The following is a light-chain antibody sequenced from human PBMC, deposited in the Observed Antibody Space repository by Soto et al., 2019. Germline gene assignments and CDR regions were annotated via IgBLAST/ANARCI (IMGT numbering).Light chain of an antibody. V-gene: IGKV3-20*01. CDR3: QQYGSSPAT. Sequence: EIVLTQSPGTLSLSQGERATLSCRASESVRSSYLAWYQQKPGQAPRLLIYGASTRATGIPDRFTGSGSGTDFTLSVSRLEPEDFAVYFCQQYGSSPATFGQGTKVDIK. J-gene: IGKJ1*01. CDR1: ESVRSSY. CDR2: GAS.